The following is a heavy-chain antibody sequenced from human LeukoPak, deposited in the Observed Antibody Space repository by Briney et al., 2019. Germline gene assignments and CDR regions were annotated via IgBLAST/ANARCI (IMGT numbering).Heavy chain of an antibody. D-gene: IGHD5-24*01. CDR1: GFPFSSYW. V-gene: IGHV3-7*04. CDR2: IKQDGSKK. Sequence: GGSLRLSCVASGFPFSSYWMTWVHQAPGKGLEWVANIKQDGSKKSYVDSVKGRFTISRDNAKNSLYLQMNSLRAEDTAIYYCTRVGYIDEGIDYWGQGTLVTVSS. J-gene: IGHJ4*02. CDR3: TRVGYIDEGIDY.